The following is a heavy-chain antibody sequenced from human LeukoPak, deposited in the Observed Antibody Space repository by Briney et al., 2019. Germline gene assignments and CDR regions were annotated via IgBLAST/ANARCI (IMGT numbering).Heavy chain of an antibody. D-gene: IGHD2-2*03. CDR2: INGDGSEK. CDR3: ARDYWIGNRGLFYFSS. CDR1: GFTFGPDW. Sequence: HSGGSLRLSCAASGFTFGPDWMSWVRQVPGKGLEWVANINGDGSEKFYVDSVKGRFTIARDNAKNSLYLQMNSLRAEDTAVYYCARDYWIGNRGLFYFSSWGQGTLVTVSS. V-gene: IGHV3-7*01. J-gene: IGHJ4*02.